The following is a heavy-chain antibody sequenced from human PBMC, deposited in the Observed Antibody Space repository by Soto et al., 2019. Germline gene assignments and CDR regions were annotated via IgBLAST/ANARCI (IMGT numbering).Heavy chain of an antibody. V-gene: IGHV3-23*01. CDR1: GFTFSSYA. CDR3: AKSTYYDSSGPFDY. J-gene: IGHJ4*02. CDR2: ISGSGGST. D-gene: IGHD3-22*01. Sequence: RGSLRLSCAASGFTFSSYAMSWVRQAPGKGLEWVSAISGSGGSTYYADSVKGRFTISRDNSKNTLYLQMNSLRAEDTAVYYCAKSTYYDSSGPFDYWGKGTLVTVSS.